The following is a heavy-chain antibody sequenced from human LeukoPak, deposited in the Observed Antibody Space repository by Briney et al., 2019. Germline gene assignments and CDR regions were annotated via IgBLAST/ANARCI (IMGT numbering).Heavy chain of an antibody. CDR3: ARHTKPCSGGSCNFDF. J-gene: IGHJ4*02. Sequence: TSETLSLTGSVSGGSLNSSPNRWGWIRQPPGQGLEWIGSISYTGGTYYNPSLKSRVTVSLDTSKKQFSLRLSSVTPADTAVYYCARHTKPCSGGSCNFDFWGQGSLVTVSS. V-gene: IGHV4-39*01. D-gene: IGHD2-15*01. CDR1: GGSLNSSPNR. CDR2: ISYTGGT.